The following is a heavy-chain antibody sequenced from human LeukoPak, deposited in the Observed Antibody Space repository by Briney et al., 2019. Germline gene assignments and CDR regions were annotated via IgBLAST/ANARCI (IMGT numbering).Heavy chain of an antibody. J-gene: IGHJ6*02. CDR2: TYYRSKWYN. Sequence: SQTLSLTCAISGDSVSSNSAAWNWIRQSPSRGLEWLGRTYYRSKWYNDYAVSVKSRITINPDTSKNQFSLQLNSVTPEDTAVYYCAREIRGSSSYYYYYYGMDVWGQGTTVTVSS. V-gene: IGHV6-1*01. CDR1: GDSVSSNSAA. CDR3: AREIRGSSSYYYYYYGMDV. D-gene: IGHD6-13*01.